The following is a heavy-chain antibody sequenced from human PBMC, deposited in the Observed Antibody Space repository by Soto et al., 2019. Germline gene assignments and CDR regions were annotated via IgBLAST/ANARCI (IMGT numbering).Heavy chain of an antibody. V-gene: IGHV4-39*01. CDR3: ARAETARDHPGS. CDR1: GGSTRHSSYF. CDR2: VDYSGTP. J-gene: IGHJ4*02. D-gene: IGHD5-12*01. Sequence: QVQLQESGPGLVKPSDTLSLTCAVSGGSTRHSSYFWGWIRQPPGKGLEWIASVDYSGTPYYNPSLKSRVTISMATSKTQVSLNLNSPTAAYTPIYYCARAETARDHPGSGGQGSLVTVSS.